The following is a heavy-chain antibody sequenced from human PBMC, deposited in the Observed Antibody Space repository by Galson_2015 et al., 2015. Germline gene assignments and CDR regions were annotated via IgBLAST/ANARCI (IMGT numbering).Heavy chain of an antibody. Sequence: SVKVSCKASGGTFSSYAISWVRQAPGQGLEWMGGIIPIFGTANYAQKFQGRVTITADESTSTAYMELSSPRSEDTTVYYCARVVVGAFDIWGQGTMVTVSS. J-gene: IGHJ3*02. CDR3: ARVVVGAFDI. CDR2: IIPIFGTA. D-gene: IGHD2-21*01. V-gene: IGHV1-69*13. CDR1: GGTFSSYA.